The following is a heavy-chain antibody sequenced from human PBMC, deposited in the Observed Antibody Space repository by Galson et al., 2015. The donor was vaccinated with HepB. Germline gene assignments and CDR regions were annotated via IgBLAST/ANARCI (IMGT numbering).Heavy chain of an antibody. CDR3: ARDIGAGGYSGYDDY. J-gene: IGHJ4*02. CDR2: IYPGDSDT. Sequence: QSGAEVKKSGESLKISCTGSGYSFTSYWIGWVRQMPGKGLEWMGIIYPGDSDTRYSPSFQGQVTISADKSISTAYLQWNSLRAEDTAVYYCARDIGAGGYSGYDDYWGQGTLVTVSS. V-gene: IGHV5-51*03. D-gene: IGHD5-12*01. CDR1: GYSFTSYW.